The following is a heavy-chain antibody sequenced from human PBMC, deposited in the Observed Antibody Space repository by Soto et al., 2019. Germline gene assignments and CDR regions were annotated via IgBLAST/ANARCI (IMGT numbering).Heavy chain of an antibody. D-gene: IGHD6-13*01. J-gene: IGHJ6*02. CDR2: IVVGSGNT. CDR3: AADHSSSWYWGYYGMDV. CDR1: GFTFTSPA. V-gene: IGHV1-58*01. Sequence: ASVKVSCKASGFTFTSPAVQWVRQARGQRLEWIGWIVVGSGNTNYAQKFQERVTITRDMSTSTAYMELSSLRSEDTAVYYCAADHSSSWYWGYYGMDVWGQGTTVTVSS.